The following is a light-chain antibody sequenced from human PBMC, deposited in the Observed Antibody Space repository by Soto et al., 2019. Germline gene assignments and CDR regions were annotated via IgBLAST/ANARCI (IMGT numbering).Light chain of an antibody. Sequence: IVMTQSPLYLPATPGEPSPISCRTSQSLLHSNGYNYLAWYHQKPGQAPRLLISGASTRATGVPDRFSGSGSGTDFTLTISRLEPEDFAVYYCQQSGTSPETFGGGTKVDIK. CDR1: QSLLHSNGYNY. CDR2: GAS. J-gene: IGKJ4*01. CDR3: QQSGTSPET. V-gene: IGKV3-20*01.